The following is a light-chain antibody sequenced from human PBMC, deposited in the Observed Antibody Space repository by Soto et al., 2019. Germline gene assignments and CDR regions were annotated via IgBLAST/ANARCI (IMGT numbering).Light chain of an antibody. CDR2: GAS. Sequence: EIVMTQSPATLSVSPGERATLSCRASQSVSSNFAWYQQKPCQAPRLLIYGASTRATGIPARFSGSGSGTEFTLTISSLQSEDFAVYYCQQYNNWPPFTFGPGTKVDI. CDR3: QQYNNWPPFT. CDR1: QSVSSN. J-gene: IGKJ3*01. V-gene: IGKV3-15*01.